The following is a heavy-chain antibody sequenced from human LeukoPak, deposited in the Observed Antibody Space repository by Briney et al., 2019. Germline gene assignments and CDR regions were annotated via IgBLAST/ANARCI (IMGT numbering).Heavy chain of an antibody. J-gene: IGHJ6*02. CDR3: GSTRYSSSLRFYGMDV. D-gene: IGHD6-13*01. Sequence: GASVKVSCKASGYTFTGYYMHWVRQAPGQGLEWMGWINPNSGGTNYAQKFQGRVTMTRDTSISTAYMELSRLRSDDTAVYYCGSTRYSSSLRFYGMDVWGQGTTVTVSS. CDR2: INPNSGGT. V-gene: IGHV1-2*02. CDR1: GYTFTGYY.